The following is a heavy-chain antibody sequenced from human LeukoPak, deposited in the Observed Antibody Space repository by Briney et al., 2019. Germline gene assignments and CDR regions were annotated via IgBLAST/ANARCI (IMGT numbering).Heavy chain of an antibody. Sequence: SETLSLTCSVSGVSISSSYWSWIRQPPGKRPEWIGFIHQNGNTNYNPSLKSRVTMSVDTSKDQFSLQMRSVTAADTAVYYCARGYYDGSGYSNAFDIWGQGTMVAV. J-gene: IGHJ3*02. CDR2: IHQNGNT. D-gene: IGHD3-22*01. CDR3: ARGYYDGSGYSNAFDI. CDR1: GVSISSSY. V-gene: IGHV4-59*01.